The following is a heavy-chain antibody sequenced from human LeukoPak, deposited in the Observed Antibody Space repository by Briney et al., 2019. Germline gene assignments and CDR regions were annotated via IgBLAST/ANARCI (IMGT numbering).Heavy chain of an antibody. Sequence: LETLSLTCTVSGGSISSYYWSWIRQPPGKGLEWIGYIYYSGSTNYNPSLKSRVTISVDTSKNQFSLKLSSVTAADTAVYYCARHADGYNVDYWGQGTLVTVSS. V-gene: IGHV4-59*08. CDR1: GGSISSYY. D-gene: IGHD5-24*01. CDR3: ARHADGYNVDY. J-gene: IGHJ4*02. CDR2: IYYSGST.